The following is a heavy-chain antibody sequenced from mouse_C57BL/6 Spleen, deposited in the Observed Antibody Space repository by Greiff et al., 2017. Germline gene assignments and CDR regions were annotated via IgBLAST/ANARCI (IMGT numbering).Heavy chain of an antibody. J-gene: IGHJ3*01. D-gene: IGHD2-5*01. V-gene: IGHV1-52*01. Sequence: QVQLQQPGAELVRPGSSVKLSCKASGYTFTSYWMHWVKQRPIQGLEWIGNIDPSDSETHYNQKFKDKATLTVDKSSSTAYMQLSSLTSEDSAVYYCARVVSYYSNYWFAYWGQGTLVTVSA. CDR2: IDPSDSET. CDR3: ARVVSYYSNYWFAY. CDR1: GYTFTSYW.